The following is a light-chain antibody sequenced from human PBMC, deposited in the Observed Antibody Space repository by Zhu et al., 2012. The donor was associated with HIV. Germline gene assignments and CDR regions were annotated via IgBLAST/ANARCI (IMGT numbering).Light chain of an antibody. Sequence: EIVLTQSPATLSLSPGEKVTLSCRASQSVSSYLAWYQQKPDQAPRLLIYDASNRATGIPARFSGSGSGTDFTLSSLQPEDFAVYYCQHRDTWPPWTFGQGTKVE. CDR1: QSVSSY. CDR2: DAS. J-gene: IGKJ1*01. CDR3: QHRDTWPPWT. V-gene: IGKV3-11*01.